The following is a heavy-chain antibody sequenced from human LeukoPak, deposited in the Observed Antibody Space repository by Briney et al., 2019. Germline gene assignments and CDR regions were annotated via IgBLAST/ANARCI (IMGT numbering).Heavy chain of an antibody. CDR1: GFTFSSYD. V-gene: IGHV3-13*01. CDR3: ARAEVTLDAFDI. D-gene: IGHD2-21*02. J-gene: IGHJ3*02. CDR2: IGTAGDT. Sequence: HPGGSLRLSCAASGFTFSSYDMHWVRQATGKGLEWVSAIGTAGDTYYPGSVKGRFTISRENAKNSLYLQMNSLRAGDTAVYYCARAEVTLDAFDIWGQGTMVTVSS.